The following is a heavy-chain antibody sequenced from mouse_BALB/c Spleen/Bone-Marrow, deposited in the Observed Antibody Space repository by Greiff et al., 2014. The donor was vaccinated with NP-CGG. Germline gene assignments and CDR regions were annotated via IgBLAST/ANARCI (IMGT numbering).Heavy chain of an antibody. CDR3: ASYFYYAKDY. V-gene: IGHV3-6*02. D-gene: IGHD1-1*01. Sequence: LKESGPGLVKPSQSLSLTCSVTGYSITSGYYWNWIRQFPGNKLEWMGYISYDGSNNYNPSLKNRISITRDTSKNQFFLKLNSVTTEDTATYYCASYFYYAKDYWGQGTSVTVSS. CDR1: GYSITSGYY. CDR2: ISYDGSN. J-gene: IGHJ4*01.